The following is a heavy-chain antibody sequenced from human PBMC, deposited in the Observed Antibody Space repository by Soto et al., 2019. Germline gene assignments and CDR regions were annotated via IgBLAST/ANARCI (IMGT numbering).Heavy chain of an antibody. CDR1: GFPFSCYA. Sequence: GGSLRLSCAASGFPFSCYAMSWVRQSPGKGLEWVSGISNTGGSTFYADSVKGRFTISRDNSENKLYLQMNSLKAEDTAVYFCAKDQAGGWISHGYDHWGQGSRVTVSS. D-gene: IGHD5-12*01. CDR3: AKDQAGGWISHGYDH. CDR2: ISNTGGST. J-gene: IGHJ5*02. V-gene: IGHV3-23*01.